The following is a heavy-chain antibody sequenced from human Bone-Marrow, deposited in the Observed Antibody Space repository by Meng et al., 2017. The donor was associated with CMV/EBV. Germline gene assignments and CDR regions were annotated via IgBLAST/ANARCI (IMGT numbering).Heavy chain of an antibody. CDR1: GYTFTSYG. CDR2: ISAYNGNR. D-gene: IGHD2-2*02. Sequence: ASVKVSCKASGYTFTSYGISWVRQAPGQGLEWMGWISAYNGNRNYAQKLQGRVTMTTDTSTSKAYMELRSLRSDDTAVYYCARYCNSASCYISIYYFDFWGQGTLVTVSS. J-gene: IGHJ4*02. CDR3: ARYCNSASCYISIYYFDF. V-gene: IGHV1-18*01.